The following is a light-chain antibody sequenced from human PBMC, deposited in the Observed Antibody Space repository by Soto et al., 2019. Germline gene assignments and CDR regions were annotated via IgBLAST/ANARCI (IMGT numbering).Light chain of an antibody. CDR3: QQYNSYS. J-gene: IGKJ1*01. CDR2: HAS. V-gene: IGKV1-5*01. CDR1: QSISNW. Sequence: IQLTQSPSTLPASVGDRVTLTCRASQSISNWLAWYQQKPGTAPNLLIYHASILETAVPSRFSGNGSGTEFTLTISSLQPGDFATYYCQQYNSYSFGQGSRVEIK.